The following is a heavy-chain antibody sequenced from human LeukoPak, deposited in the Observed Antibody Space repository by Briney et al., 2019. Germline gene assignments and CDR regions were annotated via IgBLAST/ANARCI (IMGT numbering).Heavy chain of an antibody. J-gene: IGHJ3*02. D-gene: IGHD6-19*01. Sequence: GESLNISCKASGYSFANYWIAWVRLMPGKGLEWMGTIYPGDSDARYSPSFQGQVTLSVDRSITTAYIQWTSLKASDTAMYYCASPYSTGITDAYDMWGQGTMVIVSS. CDR1: GYSFANYW. V-gene: IGHV5-51*01. CDR2: IYPGDSDA. CDR3: ASPYSTGITDAYDM.